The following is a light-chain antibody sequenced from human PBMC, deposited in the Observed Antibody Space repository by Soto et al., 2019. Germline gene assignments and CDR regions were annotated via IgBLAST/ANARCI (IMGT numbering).Light chain of an antibody. J-gene: IGKJ2*01. CDR1: QSVGTK. CDR3: QQYYNSYT. Sequence: ETVMTQSPATLSVSPGERATLSCRASQSVGTKLAWYQHKPGPAPRLLIYDAATRATGIQARFSGSGSGTEFTLTIRRLQSEDFVVYFCQQYYNSYTYGQGTKLEIK. V-gene: IGKV3-15*01. CDR2: DAA.